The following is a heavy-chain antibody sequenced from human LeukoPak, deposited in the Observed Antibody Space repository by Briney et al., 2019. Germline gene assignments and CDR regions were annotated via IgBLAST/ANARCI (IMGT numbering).Heavy chain of an antibody. CDR1: GFTFSSCG. Sequence: GGSLRLSCAASGFTFSSCGMNGVRQAAGKGREWISYISSTSSTIYYADSVKGRFTSSRDSAKNSLYLQLNSLRAEDTAVYYCARHYSGAYGLGYWGQGTLVTVSS. CDR2: ISSTSSTI. J-gene: IGHJ4*02. D-gene: IGHD1-26*01. CDR3: ARHYSGAYGLGY. V-gene: IGHV3-48*01.